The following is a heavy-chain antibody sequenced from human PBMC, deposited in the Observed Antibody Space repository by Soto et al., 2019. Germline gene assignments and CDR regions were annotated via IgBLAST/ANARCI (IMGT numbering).Heavy chain of an antibody. J-gene: IGHJ4*02. D-gene: IGHD6-13*01. V-gene: IGHV3-7*03. Sequence: EVQLVEFGGGLVQPGGSRRLSCSPSGLFFGNHWMGWVRQFPGNGLEYVANIKYDASEKPYGVSVRGRFTIPRDNAKNTLYRQINRLRAEDTAVYYCAAWARSNWYDYWGRGTLVIVSS. CDR2: IKYDASEK. CDR1: GLFFGNHW. CDR3: AAWARSNWYDY.